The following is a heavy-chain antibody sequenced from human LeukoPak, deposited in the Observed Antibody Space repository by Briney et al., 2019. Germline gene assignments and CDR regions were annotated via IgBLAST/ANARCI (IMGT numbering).Heavy chain of an antibody. J-gene: IGHJ4*02. Sequence: GGSLRLSCAAPGFTFSSYGMHWVRQAPGKGLEWVAVIWYDGSNKYYADSVKGRFTISRDNSKNTLYLQMNSLRAEDTAVYYCAKSPSGSSGYYDYWGQGTLVTVSS. CDR2: IWYDGSNK. V-gene: IGHV3-33*06. CDR1: GFTFSSYG. CDR3: AKSPSGSSGYYDY. D-gene: IGHD3-22*01.